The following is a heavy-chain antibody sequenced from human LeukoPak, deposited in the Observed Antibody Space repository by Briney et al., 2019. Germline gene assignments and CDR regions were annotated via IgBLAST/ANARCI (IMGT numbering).Heavy chain of an antibody. J-gene: IGHJ4*02. V-gene: IGHV3-21*01. CDR3: AGARFDY. Sequence: GGSLRLSCAASGFTFSSYSMNWVRQAPGKGLEWVSSISSRSSYIYYADSLKGRFTISRDNAKKSLYLQMNSLRAEDTAVYYCAGARFDYWGQGTLVTVSS. CDR1: GFTFSSYS. CDR2: ISSRSSYI.